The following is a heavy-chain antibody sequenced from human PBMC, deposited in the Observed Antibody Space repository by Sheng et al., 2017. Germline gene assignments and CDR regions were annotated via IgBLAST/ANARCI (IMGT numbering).Heavy chain of an antibody. J-gene: IGHJ4*02. D-gene: IGHD3-9*01. V-gene: IGHV1-69*13. Sequence: QVQLVQSGAEVKKPGSSVKVSCKASGGTFSSYAISWVRQAPGQGLEWMGGIIPIFGTANYAQKFQGRVTITADESTSTAYMELSSLRSEDTAVYYCASEFRLLTGYPSRITSIYYFDYWARERWSPSPQ. CDR1: GGTFSSYA. CDR3: ASEFRLLTGYPSRITSIYYFDY. CDR2: IIPIFGTA.